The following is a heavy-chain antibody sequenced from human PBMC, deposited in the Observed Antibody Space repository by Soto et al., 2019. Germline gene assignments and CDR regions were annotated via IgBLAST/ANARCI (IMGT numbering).Heavy chain of an antibody. D-gene: IGHD1-26*01. CDR2: MNQDGNQK. J-gene: IGHJ4*02. V-gene: IGHV3-7*05. CDR1: XXXLNIFG. CDR3: ARQHSGSYYFDY. Sequence: HCWXXXXSXAACXXXLNIFGVTXVRXAPGKGLEWVANMNQDGNQKNYVDSVKGRFSISRDNAKNSLYLQINSLRAEDTAVYYCARQHSGSYYFDYWGQGTPXT.